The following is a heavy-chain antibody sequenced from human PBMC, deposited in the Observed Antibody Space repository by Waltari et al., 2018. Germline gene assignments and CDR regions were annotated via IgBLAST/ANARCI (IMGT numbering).Heavy chain of an antibody. CDR3: ARASYYGDVDY. J-gene: IGHJ4*02. D-gene: IGHD3-10*01. CDR1: GGSIGSFY. CDR2: IYYIGSS. Sequence: QVHLQESGPGLVKPSATLSLSCTVPGGSIGSFYWSWIRQPPGKGLEWIGYIYYIGSSTYSPSLQSRVTMSVDTSKNHLSLKLSSVTAADTAVYYCARASYYGDVDYWGQGILVTVSS. V-gene: IGHV4-59*12.